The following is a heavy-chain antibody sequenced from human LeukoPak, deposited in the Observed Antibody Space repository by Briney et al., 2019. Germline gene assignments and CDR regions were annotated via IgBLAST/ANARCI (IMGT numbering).Heavy chain of an antibody. CDR3: ARDQAGQEYFQH. Sequence: ASVKVSGKASGYTFTSYYMHWVRQAPGQGLEWMGIINPSGGSTSYAQKFQGRVTMTRDTSTSTVYMELSSLRSEDTAVYYCARDQAGQEYFQHWGQGTLVTVSS. V-gene: IGHV1-46*01. D-gene: IGHD6-19*01. CDR1: GYTFTSYY. J-gene: IGHJ1*01. CDR2: INPSGGST.